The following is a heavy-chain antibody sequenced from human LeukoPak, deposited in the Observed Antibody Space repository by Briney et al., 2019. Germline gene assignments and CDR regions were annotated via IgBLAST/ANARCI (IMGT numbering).Heavy chain of an antibody. V-gene: IGHV3-7*01. CDR1: GFTFSSYW. CDR2: IKQDGSEK. CDR3: ARIIVGADDDAFDI. J-gene: IGHJ3*02. Sequence: GGSLRLSCAASGFTFSSYWMSWVRQAPGKGLEWVANIKQDGSEKYYVDSVKGRFTISRDNAKNSLYLQMNSLRAEDTAVYYCARIIVGADDDAFDIWGQGTMVTVSS. D-gene: IGHD1-26*01.